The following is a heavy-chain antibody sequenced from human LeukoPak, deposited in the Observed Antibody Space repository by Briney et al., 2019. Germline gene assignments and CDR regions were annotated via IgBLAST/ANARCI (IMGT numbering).Heavy chain of an antibody. J-gene: IGHJ4*02. CDR1: GLTFSKYG. D-gene: IGHD3-22*01. CDR2: ICDSGGNT. CDR3: AKRGVVIRVILVGFHKEAYYFDS. V-gene: IGHV3-23*01. Sequence: GGSLRLSCAVSGLTFSKYGMSWVRQAPGKGLEWVAGICDSGGNTHYADSVKGRFTISRDNRKNTLYLQMNRLRVEDTAVYFCAKRGVVIRVILVGFHKEAYYFDSWGQGALVTVSS.